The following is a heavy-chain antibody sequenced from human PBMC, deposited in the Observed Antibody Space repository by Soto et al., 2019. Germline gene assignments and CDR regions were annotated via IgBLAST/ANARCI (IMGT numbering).Heavy chain of an antibody. J-gene: IGHJ6*02. Sequence: EVRLVESGGGLVQPGGSLRLSCVASESPFTSYWMIWVRQAPGKGLEWVANIKGDGSEKRYVDSVKGRLTISRDNAKNSVYLQMNSLRVEDTALYYCGRDEVRNGVGVWGQGTTVTVSS. CDR1: ESPFTSYW. CDR2: IKGDGSEK. V-gene: IGHV3-7*01. CDR3: GRDEVRNGVGV.